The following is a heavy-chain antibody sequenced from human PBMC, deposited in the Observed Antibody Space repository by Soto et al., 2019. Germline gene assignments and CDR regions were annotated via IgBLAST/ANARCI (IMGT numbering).Heavy chain of an antibody. Sequence: QVQLQQWGAGLLKPSETLSLTCAVYCGSFSGYYWSWIRQRPGKGLEWIGESQHSGSTNYKPSLSGVVTMSVDTSKNQFSLKLSSVTAAEPAAYYCARMSRFDCWGQGALVTVSS. CDR2: SQHSGST. J-gene: IGHJ4*02. CDR1: CGSFSGYY. V-gene: IGHV4-34*01. CDR3: ARMSRFDC.